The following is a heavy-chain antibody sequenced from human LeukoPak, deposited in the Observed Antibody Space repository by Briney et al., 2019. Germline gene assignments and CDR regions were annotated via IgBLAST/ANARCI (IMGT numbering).Heavy chain of an antibody. CDR3: ARDGRAVAGMAQDY. J-gene: IGHJ4*02. CDR1: GYTFTGYY. D-gene: IGHD6-19*01. Sequence: ASVKVSCKASGYTFTGYYMHWVRQAPGQGLEWMGWINPNSGGTNYAQKFQGRVTMTRDTSISTDYMELRSLRSDDTAVYYCARDGRAVAGMAQDYWGQGTLVTVSS. CDR2: INPNSGGT. V-gene: IGHV1-2*02.